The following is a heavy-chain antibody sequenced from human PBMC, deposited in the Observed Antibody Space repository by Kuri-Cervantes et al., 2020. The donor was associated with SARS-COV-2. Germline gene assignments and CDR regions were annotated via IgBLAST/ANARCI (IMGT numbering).Heavy chain of an antibody. V-gene: IGHV3-33*01. CDR2: IWYDGSNK. J-gene: IGHJ5*02. CDR3: ARELIGTAMVYWFDP. Sequence: GESLEISCAASGFTFSSYGMHWVRQAPGKGLEWVAVIWYDGSNKYYADSVKGRFTISRDNSKNTLYLQMNSLRAEDTAVYYCARELIGTAMVYWFDPWGQGTLVTVSS. CDR1: GFTFSSYG. D-gene: IGHD5-18*01.